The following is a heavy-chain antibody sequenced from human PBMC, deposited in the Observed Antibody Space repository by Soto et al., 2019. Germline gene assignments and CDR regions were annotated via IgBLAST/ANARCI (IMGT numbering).Heavy chain of an antibody. J-gene: IGHJ4*02. D-gene: IGHD3-22*01. CDR3: ARAPYYYDSRGYWAY. Sequence: LRLSCAASGFTFSSYSMNWVRQAPGKGLEWVSSISSSSSYIYYADSVKGRFTISRDNAKNSLYLQMNSLRAEDTAVYYCARAPYYYDSRGYWAYWGQGTLVTVSS. CDR2: ISSSSSYI. CDR1: GFTFSSYS. V-gene: IGHV3-21*01.